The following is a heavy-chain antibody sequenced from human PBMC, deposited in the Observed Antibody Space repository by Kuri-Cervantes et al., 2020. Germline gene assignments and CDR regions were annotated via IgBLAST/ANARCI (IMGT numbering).Heavy chain of an antibody. J-gene: IGHJ3*02. D-gene: IGHD3-9*01. CDR1: GGTFSSYA. CDR2: IIPIFGTA. V-gene: IGHV1-69*06. Sequence: SVKVSCKASGGTFSSYAISWVRQAPGQGLEWMGGIIPIFGTANYAQKFQGRVTITADKSTSTAYMELSSLRAEDTAVYYCARDGSVDPVDAFDIWGQGTMVTVSS. CDR3: ARDGSVDPVDAFDI.